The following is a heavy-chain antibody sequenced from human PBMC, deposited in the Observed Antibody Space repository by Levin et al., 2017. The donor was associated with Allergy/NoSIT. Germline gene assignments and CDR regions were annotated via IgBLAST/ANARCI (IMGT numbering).Heavy chain of an antibody. J-gene: IGHJ4*02. CDR1: GFPFNSYG. V-gene: IGHV3-33*01. CDR3: ARDIYSSGIYYFDY. D-gene: IGHD3-22*01. Sequence: GGSLRLSCAASGFPFNSYGMHWVRQAPGKGLEWVAVIWYDGSNENYADSVKGRFTISKDFSKNTLYLQMNSLRAEDTAVYYCARDIYSSGIYYFDYWGQGTLVAVSS. CDR2: IWYDGSNE.